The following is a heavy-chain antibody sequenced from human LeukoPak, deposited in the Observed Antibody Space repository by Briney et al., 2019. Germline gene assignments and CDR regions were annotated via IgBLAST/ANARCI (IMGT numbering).Heavy chain of an antibody. J-gene: IGHJ4*02. V-gene: IGHV1-2*02. CDR2: INPNSGGT. CDR3: ARALGRLSGSDY. Sequence: ASVKVSCKASGYTFTSYYMHWVRQAPGQGLEWMGWINPNSGGTNYAQKFQGRVTMTRDTSISTAYMELSRLRSDDTAVYYCARALGRLSGSDYWGQGTLVTVSS. CDR1: GYTFTSYY. D-gene: IGHD3-10*01.